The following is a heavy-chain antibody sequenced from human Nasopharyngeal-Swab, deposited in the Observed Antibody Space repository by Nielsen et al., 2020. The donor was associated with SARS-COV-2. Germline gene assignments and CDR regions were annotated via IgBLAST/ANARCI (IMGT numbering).Heavy chain of an antibody. V-gene: IGHV4-39*01. D-gene: IGHD5-12*01. CDR3: ARLNIAATSSHFDH. CDR2: VSQTGAP. J-gene: IGHJ4*01. CDR1: GDSISNRFSY. Sequence: SETLSLTCTVSGDSISNRFSYWAWIRQSPGKGLEWIGSVSQTGAPSYMASLKSRVTLSVDTSHHQVSLRLTSVTAADTAFYFCARLNIAATSSHFDHWGQGTLVTVSS.